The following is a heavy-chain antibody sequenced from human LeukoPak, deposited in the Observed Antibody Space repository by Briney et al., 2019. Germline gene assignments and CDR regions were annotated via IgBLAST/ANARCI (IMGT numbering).Heavy chain of an antibody. CDR2: IWLDGSAT. CDR1: GFDFGSYD. CDR3: ARDLNREDFDY. V-gene: IGHV3-33*01. D-gene: IGHD1-14*01. Sequence: GGSLRLSCAASGFDFGSYDMHWVRQAPGKGLEWVAIIWLDGSATYYGDSVKGRFTVSRDNSNNTLYLQMNSLRVEDTAVYYCARDLNREDFDYWGQGTLVAVSS. J-gene: IGHJ4*02.